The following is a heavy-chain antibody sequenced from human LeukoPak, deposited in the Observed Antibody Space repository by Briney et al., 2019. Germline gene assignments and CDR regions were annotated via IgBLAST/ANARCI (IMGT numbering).Heavy chain of an antibody. CDR3: ARDPHYYDSSGYWGDAFDI. CDR2: IYHSGST. D-gene: IGHD3-22*01. Sequence: SETLSLTCTVSGGSISSGGYYWSWIPQPPGKGLEWIGYIYHSGSTYYNPSLKSRVTISVDRSKNQFSLKLSSVTAADTAVYYCARDPHYYDSSGYWGDAFDIWGQGTMVTVSS. CDR1: GGSISSGGYY. J-gene: IGHJ3*02. V-gene: IGHV4-30-2*01.